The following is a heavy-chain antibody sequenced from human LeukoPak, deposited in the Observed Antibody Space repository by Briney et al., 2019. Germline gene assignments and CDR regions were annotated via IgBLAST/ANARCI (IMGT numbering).Heavy chain of an antibody. CDR3: ARRFAYTYGRSFEY. Sequence: SETLSLTCTVSGGSISSYSYYWGWIRQPPGKGLEWIGNIYYSGNTYYSPSLKSRVTISVDTSKNQFSLKLSSVTAADTAVYYCARRFAYTYGRSFEYWGQGTLVTVSS. V-gene: IGHV4-39*01. CDR1: GGSISSYSYY. D-gene: IGHD5-18*01. CDR2: IYYSGNT. J-gene: IGHJ4*02.